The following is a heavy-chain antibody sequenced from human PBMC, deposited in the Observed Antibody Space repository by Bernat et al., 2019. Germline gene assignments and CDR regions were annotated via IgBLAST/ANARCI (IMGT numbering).Heavy chain of an antibody. D-gene: IGHD1-26*01. Sequence: QVQLVESGGGVVQPGGSLRLSCAASGFTFSSYGMHWVRQAPGKGLEWVAFIRYDGSNKDYADSVKGRFTISRDNSKNTLYLQMNSLRAEDTAVYYCAKDGGSYYVDDYWDQGTLVTVSS. J-gene: IGHJ4*02. V-gene: IGHV3-30*02. CDR3: AKDGGSYYVDDY. CDR2: IRYDGSNK. CDR1: GFTFSSYG.